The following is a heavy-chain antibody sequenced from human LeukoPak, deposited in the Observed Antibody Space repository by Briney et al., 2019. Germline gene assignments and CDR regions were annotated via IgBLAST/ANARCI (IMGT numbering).Heavy chain of an antibody. CDR2: IYTSGST. CDR3: ARDEYYYDSSGYYGSYYYYTDV. D-gene: IGHD3-22*01. CDR1: GGSISSGSYY. V-gene: IGHV4-61*02. Sequence: PSQTLSLTCTVSGGSISSGSYYWSWIRQPAGKGLEWIGRIYTSGSTNYNPSLKSRVTISVDTSKNQFSLKLSSVTAADTAVYYCARDEYYYDSSGYYGSYYYYTDVWGKGTTVTVSS. J-gene: IGHJ6*03.